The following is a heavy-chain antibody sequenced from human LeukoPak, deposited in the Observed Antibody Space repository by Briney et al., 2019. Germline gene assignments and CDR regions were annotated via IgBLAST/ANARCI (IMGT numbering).Heavy chain of an antibody. Sequence: GGSLRLSCTASGFTFSSYSMNWVRQAPGKGLEWVSSISTSSSYIYYADSVKGRFTISRDNSKNTLYLQMNSLRAGDTGVYYCAKDLSSGSRRAYWGQGTLVTVSS. D-gene: IGHD6-19*01. CDR3: AKDLSSGSRRAY. CDR2: ISTSSSYI. V-gene: IGHV3-21*01. CDR1: GFTFSSYS. J-gene: IGHJ4*02.